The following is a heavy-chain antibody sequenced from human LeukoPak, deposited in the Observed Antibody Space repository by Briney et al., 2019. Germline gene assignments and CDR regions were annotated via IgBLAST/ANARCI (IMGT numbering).Heavy chain of an antibody. Sequence: GGSLRLSCAASGFTFSSYAMTWVRRAPGKGLERVSAISAGGATTYYADSVKGRFTFSRDNSMNTLYLQMNSLRAEDTAVYYCARDWSRLYPWGQGTLVTVSS. CDR3: ARDWSRLYP. CDR1: GFTFSSYA. D-gene: IGHD6-25*01. CDR2: ISAGGATT. V-gene: IGHV3-23*01. J-gene: IGHJ5*02.